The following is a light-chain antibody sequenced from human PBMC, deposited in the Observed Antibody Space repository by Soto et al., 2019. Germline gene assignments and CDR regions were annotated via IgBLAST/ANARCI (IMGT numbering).Light chain of an antibody. CDR3: QSYDSSLSGWV. J-gene: IGLJ3*02. V-gene: IGLV1-40*01. CDR2: GNS. CDR1: SSNIGAGYD. Sequence: QSVLTQPPSVSGAAGQRVTISCTGRSSNIGAGYDVHWYQQLPGTAPKLLIYGNSNRPSGVPDRFSGSKSGTSASLAITGLRAEDEAYYYCQSYDSSLSGWVFGGGTKLTVL.